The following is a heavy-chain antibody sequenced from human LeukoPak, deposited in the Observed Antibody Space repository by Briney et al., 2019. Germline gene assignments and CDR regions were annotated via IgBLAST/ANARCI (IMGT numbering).Heavy chain of an antibody. J-gene: IGHJ4*02. CDR2: IYYSGST. CDR1: GGSISSGDYY. CDR3: ARKENVYYYFDY. V-gene: IGHV4-30-4*01. D-gene: IGHD3-10*01. Sequence: SQTLSLTCTVSGGSISSGDYYWSWIRQPPGKGLEWIGYIYYSGSTYYNPSLKSRVTISVDTSKNQFSLKLSSVTAADTAVYYCARKENVYYYFDYWGQGTLVTVSS.